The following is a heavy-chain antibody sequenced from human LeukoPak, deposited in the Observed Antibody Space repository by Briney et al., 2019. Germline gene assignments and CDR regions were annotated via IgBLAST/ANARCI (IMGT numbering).Heavy chain of an antibody. CDR2: INPNSGGT. J-gene: IGHJ5*02. CDR1: GYTFTGYY. V-gene: IGHV1-2*02. CDR3: ARDSYTVMVTNWFDP. D-gene: IGHD5-18*01. Sequence: GASVKVSCKASGYTFTGYYMHWVRQAPGQGLEWMGWINPNSGGTNYAQKFQGRVTMTRDTSISTAYMELSRLRSDDTAVYYCARDSYTVMVTNWFDPWGQGTLVTVSS.